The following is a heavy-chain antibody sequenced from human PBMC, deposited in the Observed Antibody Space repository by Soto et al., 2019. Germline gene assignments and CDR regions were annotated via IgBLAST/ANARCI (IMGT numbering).Heavy chain of an antibody. CDR3: AGGPIRGGSNGLFDP. CDR1: GYTFTDYY. D-gene: IGHD2-2*01. V-gene: IGHV1-2*02. CDR2: ISPKGGGT. Sequence: ASVKVSCKASGYTFTDYYIHWVRQAPGQGLEWMGWISPKGGGTNYAQSFQGRVTVSRDTSINTVYMELSRLRSDDTAVYYCAGGPIRGGSNGLFDPLGQGTLVTVSS. J-gene: IGHJ5*02.